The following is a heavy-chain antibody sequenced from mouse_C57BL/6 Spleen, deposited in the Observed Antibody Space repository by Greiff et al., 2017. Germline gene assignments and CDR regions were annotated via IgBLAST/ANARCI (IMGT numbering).Heavy chain of an antibody. CDR1: GYTLTTYP. Sequence: QVQLPQSGAELVKPGASVKMFCKASGYTLTTYPTEWMKQNHGQSLEWIGNFHPYDDDTKYNEKFKGKATLTVEKSSSTVYLELSRLTSDDSAVYYCARQGWEVWYFDVWGTGTTVTVSS. CDR3: ARQGWEVWYFDV. CDR2: FHPYDDDT. J-gene: IGHJ1*03. D-gene: IGHD1-1*02. V-gene: IGHV1-47*01.